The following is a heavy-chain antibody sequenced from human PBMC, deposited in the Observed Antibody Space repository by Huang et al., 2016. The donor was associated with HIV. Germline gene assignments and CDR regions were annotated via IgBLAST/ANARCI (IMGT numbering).Heavy chain of an antibody. Sequence: QVQLVQSGAEVKKPGASVKVSCRTSGYTFTDYFVPWVRQAPGQGLQWMGSINPLSGVTNDAQKFQGRVTMNRDTSIRTVYMELNRLRSDDTALYYCARTPYSGSHPDYWGQGTLVTVSS. V-gene: IGHV1-2*02. CDR2: INPLSGVT. CDR3: ARTPYSGSHPDY. D-gene: IGHD2-15*01. J-gene: IGHJ4*02. CDR1: GYTFTDYF.